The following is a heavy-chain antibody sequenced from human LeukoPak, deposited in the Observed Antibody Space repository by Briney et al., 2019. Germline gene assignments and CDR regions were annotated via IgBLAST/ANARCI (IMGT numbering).Heavy chain of an antibody. D-gene: IGHD4-11*01. J-gene: IGHJ6*03. Sequence: PSETLSLTCTVSGASIRGHYWSWFRQTPGQAPGWIAWIRISGASNSNPSLKRRVTISGDTSKNQISLKLTSVTAADTAVYYCARHQDYSGTTFYDYMDVWGKGTTVTVSS. CDR1: GASIRGHY. CDR2: IRISGAS. CDR3: ARHQDYSGTTFYDYMDV. V-gene: IGHV4-59*08.